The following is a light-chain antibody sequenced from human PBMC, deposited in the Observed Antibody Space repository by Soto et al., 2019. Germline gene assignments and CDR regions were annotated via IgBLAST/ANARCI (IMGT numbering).Light chain of an antibody. CDR2: DAS. Sequence: EIVLTQSPATLSLSPGERATLSCRASQSVSSYLAWYQQKPGQAPRLLIYDASNRATGIPARFSGSGSGTDFTLTISSLEPEDFAVYYCQQRSNWPRTFGQGTRLGI. CDR3: QQRSNWPRT. CDR1: QSVSSY. V-gene: IGKV3-11*01. J-gene: IGKJ5*01.